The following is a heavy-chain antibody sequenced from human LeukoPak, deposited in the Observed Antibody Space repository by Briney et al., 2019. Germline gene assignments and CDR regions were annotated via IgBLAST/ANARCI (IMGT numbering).Heavy chain of an antibody. CDR1: GFTFSSYS. V-gene: IGHV3-21*01. D-gene: IGHD2-2*01. Sequence: GGSLRLSCAASGFTFSSYSMYWVRQAPGKGLEWVSSISSSSSYIYYADSVKGRFTISRDNAKNSLYLQMNSLRAEDTAVYYCARSAYCSSTSCYPYYFDYWGQGTLVTVSS. J-gene: IGHJ4*02. CDR2: ISSSSSYI. CDR3: ARSAYCSSTSCYPYYFDY.